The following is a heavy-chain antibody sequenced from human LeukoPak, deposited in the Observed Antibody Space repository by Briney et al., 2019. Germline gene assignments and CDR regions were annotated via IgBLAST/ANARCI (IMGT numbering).Heavy chain of an antibody. V-gene: IGHV1-2*02. CDR3: ASARDSGSYPSPFDY. Sequence: GASVKVSCTASGYTFTAYYMHWVRQAPGQGLEWMGWINPNSGGTNYPQKFQGRVTMTRDTSISTAYMDLSRLRSDDTAVYYCASARDSGSYPSPFDYWGQGTLVTVSS. D-gene: IGHD1-26*01. CDR2: INPNSGGT. J-gene: IGHJ4*02. CDR1: GYTFTAYY.